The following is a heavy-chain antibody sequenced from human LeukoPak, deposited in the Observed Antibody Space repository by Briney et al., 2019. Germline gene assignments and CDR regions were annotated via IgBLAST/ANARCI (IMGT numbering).Heavy chain of an antibody. J-gene: IGHJ5*02. V-gene: IGHV4-30-4*01. CDR3: AKVGGLAVAGTDNWMDP. CDR2: IYYSGST. D-gene: IGHD6-19*01. CDR1: GGSISSGDYY. Sequence: PSETLSLTCTVSGGSISSGDYYWSWIRQPPGKGLEWIGYIYYSGSTYYNPSLKSRVTISIDTSKNQFSLKLSSVTAADTAVCSCAKVGGLAVAGTDNWMDPWGQGTLVTVSS.